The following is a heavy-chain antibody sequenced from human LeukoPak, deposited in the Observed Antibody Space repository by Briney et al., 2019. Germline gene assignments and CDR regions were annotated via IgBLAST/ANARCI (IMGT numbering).Heavy chain of an antibody. J-gene: IGHJ6*04. CDR2: IKQDGSEK. CDR1: GSTFSSYS. V-gene: IGHV3-7*01. CDR3: AELGITMIGGV. Sequence: GGSLRLSCAASGSTFSSYSMNWVRQAPGKGLEWVANIKQDGSEKYYVDSVKGRFTISRDNAKNSLYLQMNSLRAEDTAVYYCAELGITMIGGVWGKGTTVTISS. D-gene: IGHD3-10*02.